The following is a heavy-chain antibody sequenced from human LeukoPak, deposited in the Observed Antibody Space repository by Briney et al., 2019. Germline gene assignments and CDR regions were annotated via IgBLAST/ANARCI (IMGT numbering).Heavy chain of an antibody. Sequence: ASVKVSCKASGYTFTSYGISWVRQAPGQGLEWMGWISAYNGNTNYAQKFQGRVTMTRDTSISTAYMELSRLRSDDTAVYYCARDPPCSGGSCYLFDYWGQGTLVTVSS. CDR1: GYTFTSYG. V-gene: IGHV1-18*01. J-gene: IGHJ4*02. D-gene: IGHD2-15*01. CDR2: ISAYNGNT. CDR3: ARDPPCSGGSCYLFDY.